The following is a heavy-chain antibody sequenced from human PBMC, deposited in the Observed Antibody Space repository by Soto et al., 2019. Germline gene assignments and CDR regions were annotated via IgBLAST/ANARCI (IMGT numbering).Heavy chain of an antibody. CDR1: GYTFIDYD. J-gene: IGHJ5*01. Sequence: ASVKVSCKASGYTFIDYDINWVRQAPGQGLEWMGWVSPNSGNTVYAQKFQDRVTMTRDTSISTAYMELNNLRFEDTAMYYCARGRFHSETSTWFAFWGQGTPVTVSS. V-gene: IGHV1-8*01. CDR3: ARGRFHSETSTWFAF. CDR2: VSPNSGNT. D-gene: IGHD2-2*01.